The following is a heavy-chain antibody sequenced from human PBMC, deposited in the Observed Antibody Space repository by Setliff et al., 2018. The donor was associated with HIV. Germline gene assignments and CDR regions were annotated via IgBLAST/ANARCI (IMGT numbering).Heavy chain of an antibody. Sequence: KTSETLSLTCTVSGGSIDGHSWSWIRQPPGKVLEWIGYIDHSETTNYNPSLKSRLTISIDTSKTQFSLNLSSVTAADTAVYYCARTTVRDFGLVITNFDQWGLGTLVTVSS. CDR1: GGSIDGHS. CDR2: IDHSETT. CDR3: ARTTVRDFGLVITNFDQ. V-gene: IGHV4-59*11. D-gene: IGHD3-3*01. J-gene: IGHJ4*02.